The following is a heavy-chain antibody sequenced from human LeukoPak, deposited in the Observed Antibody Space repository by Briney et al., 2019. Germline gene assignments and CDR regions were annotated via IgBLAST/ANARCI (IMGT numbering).Heavy chain of an antibody. Sequence: RPGGSLRLSCAASGFTFSSYEMNWVRQAPGKGLEWVSYISSSGSTIYYADSVKGRFTISRDNSKNTLYLQMNSLRAEDTAVYYCAKDRLTTVVMGYLDYWGQGTLVTVSS. CDR1: GFTFSSYE. V-gene: IGHV3-48*03. CDR3: AKDRLTTVVMGYLDY. D-gene: IGHD4-23*01. CDR2: ISSSGSTI. J-gene: IGHJ4*02.